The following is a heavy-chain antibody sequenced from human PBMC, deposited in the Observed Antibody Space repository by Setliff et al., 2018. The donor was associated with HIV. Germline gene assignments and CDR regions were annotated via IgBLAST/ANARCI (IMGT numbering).Heavy chain of an antibody. J-gene: IGHJ4*02. D-gene: IGHD1-1*01. CDR3: ARDGTGACDY. Sequence: ASVKVSCKASGYTFTSYYMHWVRQAPGQGLEWMGIINPSGGSTSYAQKFQGRVTMTRDTSTSTVYMELRSLRSDDSAIYYCARDGTGACDYWGQGTQVTVSS. CDR1: GYTFTSYY. CDR2: INPSGGST. V-gene: IGHV1-46*01.